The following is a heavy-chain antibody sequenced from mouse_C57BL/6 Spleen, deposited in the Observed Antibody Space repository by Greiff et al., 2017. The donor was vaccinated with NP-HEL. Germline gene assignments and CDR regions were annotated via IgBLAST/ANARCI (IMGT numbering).Heavy chain of an antibody. CDR2: IDPSDSYT. CDR1: GYTFTSYW. CDR3: ARRAGTYYVDY. V-gene: IGHV1-50*01. Sequence: QVQLQQPGAELVKPGASVKLSCKASGYTFTSYWMQWVKQRPGQGLEWIGEIDPSDSYTNYNQKFKGKATLTVDTSSSTAYMQLSSLTSEDSAVYYCARRAGTYYVDYWGQGTTLTVSS. D-gene: IGHD3-3*01. J-gene: IGHJ2*01.